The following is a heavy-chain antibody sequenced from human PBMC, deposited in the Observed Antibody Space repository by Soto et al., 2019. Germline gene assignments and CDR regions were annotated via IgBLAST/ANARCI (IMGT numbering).Heavy chain of an antibody. D-gene: IGHD3-10*01. CDR3: ARDGYDGSGSPYPAY. CDR2: IYYTGST. CDR1: GGSISSYS. J-gene: IGHJ4*02. Sequence: SETPSLTCSVSGGSISSYSWNWIRQPPGKGLEWIGYIYYTGSTNYNPSLKSRVTISLDTSKNQLSLKLSSVTAADTAVYYCARDGYDGSGSPYPAYWGPGTQVTVSS. V-gene: IGHV4-59*01.